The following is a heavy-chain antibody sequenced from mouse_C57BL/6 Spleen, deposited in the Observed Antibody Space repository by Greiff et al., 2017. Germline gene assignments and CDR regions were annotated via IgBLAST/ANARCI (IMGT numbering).Heavy chain of an antibody. V-gene: IGHV1-55*01. CDR2: IYPGSGST. Sequence: QVHVKQPGAELVKPGASVKMSCKASGYTFTSYWITWVKQRPGQGLEWIGDIYPGSGSTNYNEKFKSKATLTVDTSSSTAYMQLSSLTSEDSAVYYCARSPGYYGTPFAYWGQGTLVTVSA. CDR3: ARSPGYYGTPFAY. D-gene: IGHD1-1*01. CDR1: GYTFTSYW. J-gene: IGHJ3*01.